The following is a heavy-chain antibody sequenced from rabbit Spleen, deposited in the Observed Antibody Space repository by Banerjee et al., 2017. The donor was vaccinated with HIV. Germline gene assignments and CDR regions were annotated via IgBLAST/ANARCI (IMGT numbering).Heavy chain of an antibody. D-gene: IGHD1-1*01. Sequence: QQQLVESGGGLVKPEGSLTLTCTASGFSFSINYYMCWVRQAPGKGLELIACIYTGSSGSTWYASWAKGRFTISKTSSTTVTLQRTNLTAADTATYFCAGGASTIGYGFNLGGPGTLVT. CDR1: GFSFSINYY. CDR3: AGGASTIGYGFNL. CDR2: IYTGSSGST. V-gene: IGHV1S45*01. J-gene: IGHJ4*01.